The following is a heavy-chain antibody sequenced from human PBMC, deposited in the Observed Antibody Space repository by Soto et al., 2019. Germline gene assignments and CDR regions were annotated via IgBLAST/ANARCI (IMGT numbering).Heavy chain of an antibody. J-gene: IGHJ4*02. CDR3: ASGFLYYDILTGYYPFDY. V-gene: IGHV1-69*06. CDR1: GGTFSSYA. CDR2: IIPIFGTA. D-gene: IGHD3-9*01. Sequence: QVQLVQSGAEVQKPGSSVKVSCKASGGTFSSYAISWVRQAPGQGLEWMGGIIPIFGTANYAQKFQGRVTITADKSTSTAYMELSSLRSEDTAVYYCASGFLYYDILTGYYPFDYWGQGTLVTVSS.